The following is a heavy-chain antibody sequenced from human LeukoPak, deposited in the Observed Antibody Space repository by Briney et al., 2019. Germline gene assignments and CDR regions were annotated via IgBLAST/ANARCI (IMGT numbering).Heavy chain of an antibody. J-gene: IGHJ4*02. V-gene: IGHV3-7*01. CDR1: GFTFSDYW. CDR2: IKQDGSEI. CDR3: ATDTPGVPDFDY. Sequence: LSGGSLRLSCAASGFTFSDYWMNWVRQAPGKGLEWVANIKQDGSEIHYVDSVKGRFAVSRDNAGKSLYLQMNSLRVEDTAVYSCATDTPGVPDFDYWGQGALVTVSS.